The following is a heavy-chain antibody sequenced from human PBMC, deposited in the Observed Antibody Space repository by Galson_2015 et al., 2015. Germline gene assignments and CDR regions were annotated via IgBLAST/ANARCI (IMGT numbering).Heavy chain of an antibody. J-gene: IGHJ6*02. CDR2: IYPADSDT. CDR1: GYSFPRYW. Sequence: QSGAEVTKPGESLTISCTGSGYSFPRYWIGWVRQMPGKGLECMGIIYPADSDTRYSPSFQGQVTITVDKSISTAYLQWSSLKASDTAMYYCARLPDYFYDMDVWGQGTTVTVSS. CDR3: ARLPDYFYDMDV. V-gene: IGHV5-51*03.